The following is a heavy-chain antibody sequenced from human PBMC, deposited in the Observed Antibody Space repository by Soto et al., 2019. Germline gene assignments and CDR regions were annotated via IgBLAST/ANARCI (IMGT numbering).Heavy chain of an antibody. V-gene: IGHV4-34*01. CDR3: ARGGISHWAYFYYMDV. CDR2: INHLGSI. CDR1: GGSLSDYF. D-gene: IGHD2-21*01. Sequence: SETLALTCVVSGGSLSDYFLSWIRQPPGMALEWIGEINHLGSINYNPSLKSRVTMSVDTSKNQFSLTLNSVTAADTATYYCARGGISHWAYFYYMDVWDRGTTVTVSS. J-gene: IGHJ6*03.